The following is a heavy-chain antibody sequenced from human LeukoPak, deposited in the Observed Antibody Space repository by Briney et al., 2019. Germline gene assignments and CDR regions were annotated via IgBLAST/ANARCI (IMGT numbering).Heavy chain of an antibody. CDR3: ARGRMVRGTPPNY. CDR1: GGSISSYY. CDR2: INHSGST. D-gene: IGHD3-10*01. Sequence: PSETLSLTCTVSGGSISSYYWSWIRQPPGKGLEWIGEINHSGSTNYNPSLKSRVTISVDTSKDQFSLKLSSVTAADTAVYYCARGRMVRGTPPNYWGQGTLVTVSS. V-gene: IGHV4-34*01. J-gene: IGHJ4*02.